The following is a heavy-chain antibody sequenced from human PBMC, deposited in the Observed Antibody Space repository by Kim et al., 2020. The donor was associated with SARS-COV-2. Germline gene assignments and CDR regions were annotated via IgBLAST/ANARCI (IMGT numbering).Heavy chain of an antibody. V-gene: IGHV3-48*03. J-gene: IGHJ4*02. CDR3: ARLNYDSSTT. CDR1: GFTFSSYE. Sequence: GGSLRLSCAASGFTFSSYEMNWVRQAPGKGLEWVSYISSSGSTIYYADSVKGRFTISRDNAKNSLYLQMNSLRAEDTAVYYCARLNYDSSTTWGQGTLVTVSS. CDR2: ISSSGSTI. D-gene: IGHD3-22*01.